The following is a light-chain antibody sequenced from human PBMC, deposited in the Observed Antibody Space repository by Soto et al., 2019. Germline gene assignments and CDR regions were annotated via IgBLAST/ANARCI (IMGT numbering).Light chain of an antibody. Sequence: QSVLTQSPSASASLGASVKLTCTLSSGHSSYAIAWHQQQPEKGPRYLMKLNSDGTHSKGDEIPDRFSGSSSGAERYLTISRLQSEDEADYYCQTWGTGIYVFGGGTQLTVL. V-gene: IGLV4-69*01. CDR3: QTWGTGIYV. J-gene: IGLJ7*01. CDR2: LNSDGTH. CDR1: SGHSSYA.